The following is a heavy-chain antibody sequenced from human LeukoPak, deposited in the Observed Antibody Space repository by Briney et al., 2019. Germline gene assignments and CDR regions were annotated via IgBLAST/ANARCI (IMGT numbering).Heavy chain of an antibody. V-gene: IGHV1-46*01. J-gene: IGHJ4*02. CDR2: IYPRDGST. CDR3: ARDQEGFDY. Sequence: GASVKVSWKASGYTFTNNYLHWVRQAPGQGLEWMGMIYPRDGSTSYAQNFQGRVTVTRDTSTTTVHMELRGLRSEDTAVYYCARDQEGFDYWGQGTVVTVSS. CDR1: GYTFTNNY.